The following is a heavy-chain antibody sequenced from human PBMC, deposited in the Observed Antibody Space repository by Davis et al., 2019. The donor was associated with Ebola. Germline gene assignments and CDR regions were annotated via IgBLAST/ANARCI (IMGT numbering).Heavy chain of an antibody. V-gene: IGHV1-8*01. J-gene: IGHJ5*02. CDR3: ASAAGWLANWFDP. CDR1: GYTFTSYD. D-gene: IGHD6-19*01. CDR2: MNPNSGNT. Sequence: SVKVSCKASGYTFTSYDINWVRQATGQGLEWMGWMNPNSGNTGYAQKFQGRVTMTRNTSISTAYMELSSLRSEDTAVYYCASAAGWLANWFDPWGQGTLVTVSS.